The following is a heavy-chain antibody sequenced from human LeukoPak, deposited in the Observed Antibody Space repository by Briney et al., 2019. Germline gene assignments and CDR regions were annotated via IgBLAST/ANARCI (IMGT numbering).Heavy chain of an antibody. Sequence: PSETLSLTCTVSGGSISSYYWSWIRQPPGKGLEWIGYIYYSGSTNYNPSLKSRVTISVDTSKNQFSLKLSSVTAADTAVYYCARHRVTMIGSCFDPWGQGTLVTVSS. CDR2: IYYSGST. CDR1: GGSISSYY. CDR3: ARHRVTMIGSCFDP. V-gene: IGHV4-59*08. D-gene: IGHD3-22*01. J-gene: IGHJ5*02.